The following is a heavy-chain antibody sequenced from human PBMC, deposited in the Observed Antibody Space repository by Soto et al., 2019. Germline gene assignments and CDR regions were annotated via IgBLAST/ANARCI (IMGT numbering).Heavy chain of an antibody. CDR1: GYTFTSYD. V-gene: IGHV1-8*01. Sequence: QVQLVQSGAEVKKPGASVKVSCKASGYTFTSYDINWVRQATGQGLEWMGWMNPNSGNTGYAQKFQGRVTMTRNTSISTADMELSSLRAEDTAVYYCARTTGYCSGGSCYWPDYWGQGTLVTVSS. CDR2: MNPNSGNT. D-gene: IGHD2-15*01. J-gene: IGHJ4*02. CDR3: ARTTGYCSGGSCYWPDY.